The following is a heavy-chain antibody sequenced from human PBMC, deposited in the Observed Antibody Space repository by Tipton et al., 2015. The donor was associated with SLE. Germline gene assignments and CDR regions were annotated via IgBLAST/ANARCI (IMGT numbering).Heavy chain of an antibody. Sequence: SLRLSCAASGFTFSSYPMHWVRQAPGKGLEWVAVISYDGSNKYYADSVKGRFTISRDNSKNTLYLQMNSLRAEDTAVYYCARAALRYFDWLPTYYYGMDVWGQGTTVTVSS. CDR2: ISYDGSNK. V-gene: IGHV3-30*04. CDR3: ARAALRYFDWLPTYYYGMDV. CDR1: GFTFSSYP. J-gene: IGHJ6*02. D-gene: IGHD3-9*01.